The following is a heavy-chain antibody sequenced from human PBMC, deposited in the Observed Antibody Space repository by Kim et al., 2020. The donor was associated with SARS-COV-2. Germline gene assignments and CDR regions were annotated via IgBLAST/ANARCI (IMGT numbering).Heavy chain of an antibody. CDR3: AKDLRYYYDSSGYYGYYYDGMDV. V-gene: IGHV3-30*18. CDR1: GFTFSSYG. J-gene: IGHJ6*02. Sequence: GGSLRLSCAASGFTFSSYGMHWVRQAPGKGLEWVAVISYDGSNKYYADSVKGRFTISRDNSKNTLYLQMNSLRAEDTAVYYCAKDLRYYYDSSGYYGYYYDGMDVWGQGTTVTVSS. D-gene: IGHD3-22*01. CDR2: ISYDGSNK.